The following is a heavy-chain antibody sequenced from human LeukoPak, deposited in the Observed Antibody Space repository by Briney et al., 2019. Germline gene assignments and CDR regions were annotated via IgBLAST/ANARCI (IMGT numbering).Heavy chain of an antibody. V-gene: IGHV3-9*01. Sequence: GGSLRLSCAASGFTFDDYAMHWVGQAPGEGREWVSGISWNSGGIGYADSVKGRFTISRDNAKNSLYLQMNSLRAEDTALYYCAKKTSSDAFDIWGQGTMVTVSS. CDR2: ISWNSGGI. D-gene: IGHD2-2*01. CDR1: GFTFDDYA. CDR3: AKKTSSDAFDI. J-gene: IGHJ3*02.